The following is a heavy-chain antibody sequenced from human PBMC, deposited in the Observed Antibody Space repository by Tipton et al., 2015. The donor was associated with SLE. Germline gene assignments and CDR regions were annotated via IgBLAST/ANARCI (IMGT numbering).Heavy chain of an antibody. V-gene: IGHV4-39*07. CDR2: IYYSGST. CDR1: GGSISSSSYY. J-gene: IGHJ4*02. CDR3: ARDLAWGLGGFAY. D-gene: IGHD7-27*01. Sequence: TLSLTCTVSGGSISSSSYYWGWIRQPPGKGLEWIGSIYYSGSTYYNPSLKRRVTISVDTSKNQFSLKLSSVTAADTAIYYCARDLAWGLGGFAYWGQGALVTVSS.